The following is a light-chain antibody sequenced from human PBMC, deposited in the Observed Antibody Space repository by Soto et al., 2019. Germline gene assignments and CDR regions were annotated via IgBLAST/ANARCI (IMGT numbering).Light chain of an antibody. CDR1: QSVTSNY. J-gene: IGKJ4*01. CDR3: QQYADSPLT. Sequence: EIELTQSPGTQSLSPGERATLSCRASQSVTSNYLAWYQQKPGQAPRLLIYGASIRFAGIPDRFSGSGSGTDFTLTVSRLEPEDFAEYYCQQYADSPLTFGGGTKVEIK. CDR2: GAS. V-gene: IGKV3-20*01.